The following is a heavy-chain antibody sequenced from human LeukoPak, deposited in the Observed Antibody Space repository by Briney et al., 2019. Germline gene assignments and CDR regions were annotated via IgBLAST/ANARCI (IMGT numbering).Heavy chain of an antibody. J-gene: IGHJ4*02. CDR1: GFTVSSNY. CDR2: IYSGGGT. Sequence: QSGGSLRLSCAASGFTVSSNYMSWVRQTPGKGLEWVSVIYSGGGTYYADSVKGRFTISRDNSKNTLYLQMNSLRAEDTAVYYCASVMGTTYFNYWGQGTLVTVSS. V-gene: IGHV3-53*01. CDR3: ASVMGTTYFNY. D-gene: IGHD1-26*01.